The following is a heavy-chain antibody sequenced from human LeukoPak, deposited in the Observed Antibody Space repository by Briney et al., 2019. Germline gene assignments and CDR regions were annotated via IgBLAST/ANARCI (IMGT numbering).Heavy chain of an antibody. CDR3: SSAHFRDY. CDR1: GFTFSDYY. CDR2: ISSSSSYT. Sequence: GGSLRLSCAASGFTFSDYYMSWICQPPGKGLEWVSHISSSSSYTNYADSVKGRFTISRDNAKNSLYLQMNSLRAEDTAIYFCSSAHFRDYWGQGTLVTVSS. J-gene: IGHJ4*02. V-gene: IGHV3-11*03. D-gene: IGHD2/OR15-2a*01.